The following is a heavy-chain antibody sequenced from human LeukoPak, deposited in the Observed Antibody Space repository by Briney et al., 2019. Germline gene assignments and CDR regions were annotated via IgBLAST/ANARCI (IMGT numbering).Heavy chain of an antibody. CDR2: IDPKSGAT. CDR3: ARGLRVSPAFDY. CDR1: GYTFTGYY. V-gene: IGHV1-2*02. Sequence: ASVKVSCKASGYTFTGYYMHWVRQAPGQGLEWIAWIDPKSGATNYAQRFQGRVTMTRDTSIITAYMELNRLRSDDTAVYYCARGLRVSPAFDYWGQGTLVTVSS. J-gene: IGHJ4*02. D-gene: IGHD2-2*01.